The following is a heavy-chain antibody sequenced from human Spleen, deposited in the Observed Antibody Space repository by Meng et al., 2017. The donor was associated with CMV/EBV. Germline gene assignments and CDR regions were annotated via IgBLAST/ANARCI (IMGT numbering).Heavy chain of an antibody. J-gene: IGHJ3*01. V-gene: IGHV1-8*02. D-gene: IGHD5-12*01. CDR1: GYTFTSYG. Sequence: ASVKVSCKASGYTFTSYGISWVRQATGQGLEWMGWMNPNSGNTGFAQKFQGRVTMTRNTSINTAYMELSSLRSDDTAVYFCATNSGNTRHYVNWGQGTMVTVSS. CDR3: ATNSGNTRHYVN. CDR2: MNPNSGNT.